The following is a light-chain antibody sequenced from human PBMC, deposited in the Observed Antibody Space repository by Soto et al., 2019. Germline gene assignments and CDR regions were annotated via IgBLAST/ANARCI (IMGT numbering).Light chain of an antibody. CDR1: STDVGSFNL. V-gene: IGLV2-23*02. J-gene: IGLJ2*01. Sequence: QSALTQPDSVSGSPGQSITISCTGTSTDVGSFNLVSWYQQHPGKAPKLIIYAVVMRPSGVSNRVAGSKSGNTASLTISGAQAEDDEYYNCCYYAGVMPLVFGKGTKLT. CDR3: CYYAGVMPLV. CDR2: AVV.